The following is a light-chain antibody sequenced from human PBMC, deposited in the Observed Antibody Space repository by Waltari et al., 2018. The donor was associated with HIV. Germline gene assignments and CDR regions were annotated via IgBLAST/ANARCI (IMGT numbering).Light chain of an antibody. CDR2: SYG. Sequence: QSVLNQSGSESGTPGRRVILSCSGSSPNIGSNTVPRYQQFQGTAPKHLIYSYGQRPSGVPERFSGSKSATSASLAISGLRSEDEADYYCATWDDSLNAWVFGGGTKLTVL. J-gene: IGLJ3*02. CDR1: SPNIGSNT. V-gene: IGLV1-44*01. CDR3: ATWDDSLNAWV.